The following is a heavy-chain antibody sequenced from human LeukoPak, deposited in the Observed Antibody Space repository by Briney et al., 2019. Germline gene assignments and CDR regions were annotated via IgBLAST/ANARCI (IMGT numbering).Heavy chain of an antibody. D-gene: IGHD1-1*01. CDR1: GGSFSGYY. J-gene: IGHJ4*02. CDR3: ARLLGGTTNGYFDY. V-gene: IGHV4-34*01. Sequence: SETLPLTCAVYGGSFSGYYWSWLRQPPGKGLDWNGEINHSGSTNYSPSLRSRVTISVDTSKNQYSLKLSSVTAADTAVYYCARLLGGTTNGYFDYWGQGTLLTVSS. CDR2: INHSGST.